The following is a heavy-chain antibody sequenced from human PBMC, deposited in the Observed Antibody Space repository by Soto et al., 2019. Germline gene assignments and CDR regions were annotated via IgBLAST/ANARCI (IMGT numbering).Heavy chain of an antibody. J-gene: IGHJ5*02. Sequence: ASVKVSCKASGYTFTSYGISWVRQAPGQGLEWMGWISAYNGNTNYAQKLQGRVTMTTDTSTSTAYMELRSLRSDDTAVYYCAGLGHGIVVVPAAMSRFDPWGQGTLVTVSS. V-gene: IGHV1-18*01. CDR2: ISAYNGNT. CDR1: GYTFTSYG. D-gene: IGHD2-2*01. CDR3: AGLGHGIVVVPAAMSRFDP.